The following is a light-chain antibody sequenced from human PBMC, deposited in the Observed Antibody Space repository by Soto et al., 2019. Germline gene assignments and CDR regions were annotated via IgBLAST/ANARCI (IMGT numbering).Light chain of an antibody. CDR3: QQYGGSPRGT. V-gene: IGKV3-20*01. Sequence: TQSPSSLSASVGDRVTITCRASQSISSSYLAWYQQKPGQAPRLLIYGASTRATGIPDKFSGSGSGTDFTLTISRLEPEDFAVYYCQQYGGSPRGTFGQGTRLEIK. J-gene: IGKJ2*01. CDR1: QSISSSY. CDR2: GAS.